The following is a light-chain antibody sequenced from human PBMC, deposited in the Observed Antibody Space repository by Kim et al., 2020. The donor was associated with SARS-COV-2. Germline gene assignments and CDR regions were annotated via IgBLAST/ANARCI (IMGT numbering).Light chain of an antibody. Sequence: IQLTQSPSSLSASVGDRVTITCRASQDISSYLTWYQQKPGKVPKVLIYAASTLQGGVPSRFSGSGSGTDFTLTISSLQPEDFATYYCQQQHSYPLTFGGGTKVDIK. CDR3: QQQHSYPLT. CDR2: AAS. V-gene: IGKV1-9*01. J-gene: IGKJ4*01. CDR1: QDISSY.